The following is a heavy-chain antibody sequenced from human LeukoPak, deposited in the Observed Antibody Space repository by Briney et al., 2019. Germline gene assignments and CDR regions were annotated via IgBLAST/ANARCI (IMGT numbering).Heavy chain of an antibody. D-gene: IGHD2-2*01. CDR1: GFTFSSFA. J-gene: IGHJ4*02. V-gene: IGHV3-23*01. CDR2: ITDSGDTT. CDR3: AKDGALSTSWYFYCDY. Sequence: GGSLRLSCAASGFTFSSFAMSWVRQAPGKGLEWVSTITDSGDTTYSADSVKGRFTISRDNSKNTLYLQMNSLRAEDTAVYYCAKDGALSTSWYFYCDYWGQGTLVTVSS.